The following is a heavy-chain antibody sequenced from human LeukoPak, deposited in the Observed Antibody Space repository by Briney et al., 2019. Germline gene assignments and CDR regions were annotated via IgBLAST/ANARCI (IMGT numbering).Heavy chain of an antibody. CDR1: GYSFSSYW. V-gene: IGHV5-10-1*01. Sequence: GESLKISCKGSGYSFSSYWISWVGQMPGKGLEWMGRIDPTDSYTDYSPSFQDHVTISVDRSISTAYLQWSSLKASDTAMYFCASSRAGTLKVHNWFDPWGQGSLVTVSS. CDR2: IDPTDSYT. J-gene: IGHJ5*02. CDR3: ASSRAGTLKVHNWFDP. D-gene: IGHD6-19*01.